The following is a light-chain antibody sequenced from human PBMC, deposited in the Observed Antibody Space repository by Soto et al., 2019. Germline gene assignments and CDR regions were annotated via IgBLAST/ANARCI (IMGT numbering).Light chain of an antibody. V-gene: IGLV1-40*01. CDR2: GNS. Sequence: QLVLTQPLSVSGAPGQRVTISCTGSSSNIGAGYDVHWYQQLPGTAPKLLIYGNSNRPSGVPDRFSGSKSGTSASLAITGLQAEDEADYYCQSYDSSLSGVVFGGGTKLTVL. CDR3: QSYDSSLSGVV. J-gene: IGLJ2*01. CDR1: SSNIGAGYD.